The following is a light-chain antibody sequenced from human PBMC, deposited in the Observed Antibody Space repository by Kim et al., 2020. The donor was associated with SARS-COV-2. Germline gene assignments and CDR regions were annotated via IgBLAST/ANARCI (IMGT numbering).Light chain of an antibody. CDR3: HQYNNWPPWT. Sequence: TPGPSASLYCWARQSISSNFALYHQQPAQAPRLLLYGASTRATGIPARFSGSGSGTEFTPTISSLQSEDFAVYYCHQYNNWPPWTFGQGTKVDIK. J-gene: IGKJ1*01. CDR2: GAS. CDR1: QSISSN. V-gene: IGKV3-15*01.